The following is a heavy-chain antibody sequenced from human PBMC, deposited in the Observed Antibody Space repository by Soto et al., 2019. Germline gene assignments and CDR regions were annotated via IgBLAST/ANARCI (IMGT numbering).Heavy chain of an antibody. CDR2: ISAYNGNT. Sequence: ASVKVSCKASGYTFTSYGISWVRQAPGQGLEWMGWISAYNGNTNYAQKLQGRVTMTTDTSTSTAYMELRSLRSDATAVYYCARDWSGRWGITMVRGPQAAFDIWGQGTMVTVSS. CDR1: GYTFTSYG. V-gene: IGHV1-18*01. J-gene: IGHJ3*02. CDR3: ARDWSGRWGITMVRGPQAAFDI. D-gene: IGHD3-10*01.